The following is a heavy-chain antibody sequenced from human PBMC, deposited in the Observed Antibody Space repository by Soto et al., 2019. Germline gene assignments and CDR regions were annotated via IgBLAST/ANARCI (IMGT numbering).Heavy chain of an antibody. J-gene: IGHJ4*02. CDR2: VFYGRT. D-gene: IGHD3-16*01. CDR1: GRSISSNY. Sequence: QVHLQQSGPDLMQPSETLSLTCSTSGRSISSNYWSWVRQSPEQGLEWLGYVFYGRTDYNQSLWGRVSMSVETSTGQFSLKLTSVTVADTAVYSCVSCRGALCFDSWGPGILVTVSA. CDR3: VSCRGALCFDS. V-gene: IGHV4-59*01.